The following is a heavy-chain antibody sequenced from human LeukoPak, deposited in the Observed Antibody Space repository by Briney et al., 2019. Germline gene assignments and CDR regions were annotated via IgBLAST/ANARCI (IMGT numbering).Heavy chain of an antibody. Sequence: GGSLRLSCAASGFTFSSYSMNWVRQAPGKGLEWVSSISSSSSYIYYADSVKGRFTISRDNAKNSLYLQMNSLRAEDTAVYYCARLDCSGGSWHPYYYYGMDVWGQGTTVTVSS. CDR2: ISSSSSYI. CDR3: ARLDCSGGSWHPYYYYGMDV. V-gene: IGHV3-21*01. J-gene: IGHJ6*02. D-gene: IGHD2-15*01. CDR1: GFTFSSYS.